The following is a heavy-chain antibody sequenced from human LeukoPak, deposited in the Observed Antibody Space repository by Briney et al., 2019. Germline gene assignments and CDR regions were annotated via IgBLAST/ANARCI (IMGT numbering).Heavy chain of an antibody. V-gene: IGHV1-69*05. CDR2: IIPIFGTA. CDR3: AREVTPFDAFDI. Sequence: SVTLCRKASAAGFSSYTISWVRQAPGQGLELVGRIIPIFGTANYAQKVHGRVRITTDESTSTAYMELSSLRSEDTAVYYCAREVTPFDAFDIWGQGTMVTVSS. CDR1: AAGFSSYT. J-gene: IGHJ3*02. D-gene: IGHD2-21*02.